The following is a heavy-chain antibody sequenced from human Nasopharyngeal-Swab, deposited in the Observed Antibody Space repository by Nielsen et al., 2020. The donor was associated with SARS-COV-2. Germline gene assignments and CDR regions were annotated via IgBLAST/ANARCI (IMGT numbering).Heavy chain of an antibody. D-gene: IGHD3-10*01. CDR3: ARDSSLVRGLMPSCDY. CDR2: ITTDHGDT. Sequence: WVRQAPGQGLEWMGWITTDHGDTYYSQRLQGRVTITTDISTATVYMELRSLRSDDTAIYYCARDSSLVRGLMPSCDYWGQGTLVTVSS. J-gene: IGHJ4*02. V-gene: IGHV1-18*01.